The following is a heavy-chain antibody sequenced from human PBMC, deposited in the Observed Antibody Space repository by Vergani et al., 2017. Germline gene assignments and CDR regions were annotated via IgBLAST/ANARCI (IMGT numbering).Heavy chain of an antibody. CDR3: ARQLTTVTRAAEYFQH. Sequence: QLQLQESGPGLVKPSETLSLTCTVSGGSISSSSYYWGWIRQPPGKGLEWIGSIYYSGSTYYNPSLKSRVTISVDTSKNQFSLKLSSVTAADTAVYYCARQLTTVTRAAEYFQHWGQGTLVTVSS. V-gene: IGHV4-39*01. D-gene: IGHD4-17*01. CDR2: IYYSGST. J-gene: IGHJ1*01. CDR1: GGSISSSSYY.